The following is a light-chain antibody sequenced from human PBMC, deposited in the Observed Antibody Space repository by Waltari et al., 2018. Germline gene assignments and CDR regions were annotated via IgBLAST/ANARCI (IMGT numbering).Light chain of an antibody. CDR1: HFISNY. V-gene: IGKV1-39*01. CDR2: AAS. CDR3: QQSYSSLLT. J-gene: IGKJ4*01. Sequence: DIQMTQSPSSLSASVGDRVTITCRASHFISNYLNWYQQKPGNAPKLLIYAASSLQSGVPSRFSGSGSGTDFTLTISSLQPEDFATYHCQQSYSSLLTFGGGTKVEIK.